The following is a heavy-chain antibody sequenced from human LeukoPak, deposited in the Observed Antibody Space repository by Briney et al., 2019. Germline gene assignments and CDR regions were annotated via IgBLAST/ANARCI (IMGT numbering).Heavy chain of an antibody. Sequence: SETLSLTCTVSGGSISSYYWSWIRQPPGKGLEWIGYTYYSGGTNYNPSLKSRVTISVDTSKNQFSLKLSSVTAADTAVYYCAGTLAETIYDYVWGSLDYWGQGTLVTVSS. CDR1: GGSISSYY. CDR3: AGTLAETIYDYVWGSLDY. D-gene: IGHD3-16*01. V-gene: IGHV4-59*08. J-gene: IGHJ4*02. CDR2: TYYSGGT.